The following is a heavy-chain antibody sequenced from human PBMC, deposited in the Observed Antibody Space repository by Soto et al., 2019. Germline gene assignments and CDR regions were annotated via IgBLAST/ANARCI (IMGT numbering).Heavy chain of an antibody. D-gene: IGHD6-13*01. CDR2: ISYDGSNK. CDR3: AKGRGTGYSSSWIDY. CDR1: GFTFSSYG. V-gene: IGHV3-30*18. J-gene: IGHJ4*02. Sequence: GGSLRLSCAASGFTFSSYGIHWVRQAPGKGLEWVAVISYDGSNKYYADSVKGRFTISRDNSKNTLYLQMNSLRAEDTAVYYCAKGRGTGYSSSWIDYWGQGTLVTVSS.